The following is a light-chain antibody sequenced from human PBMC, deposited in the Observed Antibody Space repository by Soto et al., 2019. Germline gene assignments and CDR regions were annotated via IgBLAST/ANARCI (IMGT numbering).Light chain of an antibody. J-gene: IGKJ4*01. Sequence: EIVMTQSPGTLSVSPGERATLFCGASQSVRSSLAWYQQTPGQAPRLLIYGASTRATGIPARFSGSGSGTEFTLTINSLQSEDFAVYYCQQFYTWPVTFGGGTKVDIK. V-gene: IGKV3-15*01. CDR2: GAS. CDR3: QQFYTWPVT. CDR1: QSVRSS.